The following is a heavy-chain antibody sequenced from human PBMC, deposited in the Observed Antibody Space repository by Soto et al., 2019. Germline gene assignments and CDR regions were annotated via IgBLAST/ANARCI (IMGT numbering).Heavy chain of an antibody. Sequence: QVQLVQSGGEVTKPGASVKVSCKASGYTFSNFGLSWVRQAPGQGLELMGWISPYNGNTNYAQKLQGRLTMTTDTSTSTAYMELRGLRSDDTAVYYCARDRLGVSVTGGGFDSWGQGTLVTVSS. CDR3: ARDRLGVSVTGGGFDS. J-gene: IGHJ4*02. D-gene: IGHD2-8*01. CDR2: ISPYNGNT. CDR1: GYTFSNFG. V-gene: IGHV1-18*01.